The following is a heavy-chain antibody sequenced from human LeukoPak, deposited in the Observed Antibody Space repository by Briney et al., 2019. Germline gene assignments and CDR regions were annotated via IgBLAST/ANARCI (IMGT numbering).Heavy chain of an antibody. J-gene: IGHJ6*04. CDR1: GGSISSYS. V-gene: IGHV4-59*12. D-gene: IGHD4-23*01. CDR3: ARDSTTLGSFLDV. CDR2: IYYSGST. Sequence: SETLSLTCTVSGGSISSYSWNWLRQSPGKGLEWIGYIYYSGSTNYNPSLKSRVTISLDTSKNQFSLKLRSVTAADTAVYYCARDSTTLGSFLDVWGKGTTVTVSS.